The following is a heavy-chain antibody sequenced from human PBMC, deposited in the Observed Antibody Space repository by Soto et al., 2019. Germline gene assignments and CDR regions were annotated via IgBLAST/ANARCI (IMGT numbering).Heavy chain of an antibody. J-gene: IGHJ5*02. V-gene: IGHV1-8*01. CDR2: MNPNSGNT. D-gene: IGHD3-22*01. Sequence: QVQLVQSGAEVKKPGASVKVSCKASGHTFTSYDINWVRQATGQGLEWMGWMNPNSGNTGYAQKFQGRVTMTRNTSISTAYMELSSLRSEDTAVYYCARVTYYYDSSGYYFLWFDPWGQGTLVTVSS. CDR1: GHTFTSYD. CDR3: ARVTYYYDSSGYYFLWFDP.